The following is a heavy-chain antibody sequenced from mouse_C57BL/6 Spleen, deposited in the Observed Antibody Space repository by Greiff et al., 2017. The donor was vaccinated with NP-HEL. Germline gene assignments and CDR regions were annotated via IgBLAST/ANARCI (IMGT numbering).Heavy chain of an antibody. CDR3: ARRDWEGY. CDR1: GYTFTSYW. D-gene: IGHD4-1*01. V-gene: IGHV1-7*01. Sequence: QVQLQQSGAELAKPGASVKLSCKASGYTFTSYWMHWVKQRPGQGLEWIGYINPSSGYTKYNQKFKDKATSTADKSSSTAYMQLSSLTYEDSAVYYCARRDWEGYWGQGTTLTVSS. J-gene: IGHJ2*01. CDR2: INPSSGYT.